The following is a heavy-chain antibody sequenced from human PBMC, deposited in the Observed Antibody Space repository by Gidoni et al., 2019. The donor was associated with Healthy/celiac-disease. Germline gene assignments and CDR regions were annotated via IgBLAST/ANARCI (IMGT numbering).Heavy chain of an antibody. CDR2: ISSSSSYI. J-gene: IGHJ4*02. CDR3: ARDVRDTAMVPDQASRHDY. V-gene: IGHV3-21*01. CDR1: GFTFSSYS. Sequence: EVQLVESGGGLVQPGGSSRLPSAASGFTFSSYSMHWVRQAPGQGLGWVSSISSSSSYIYYADSVKGRFTISRDNAKNSLYLQMNSLRAEDTAVYYCARDVRDTAMVPDQASRHDYWGQGTLVTVSS. D-gene: IGHD5-18*01.